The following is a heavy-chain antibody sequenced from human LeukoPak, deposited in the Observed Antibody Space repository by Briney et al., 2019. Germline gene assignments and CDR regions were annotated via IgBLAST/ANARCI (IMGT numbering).Heavy chain of an antibody. V-gene: IGHV6-1*01. CDR3: VRGAVTGTTWWFDP. Sequence: SQTLSLTCAISGDSFSSNSAAWNWIRQSPSRGLEWLGRTYYRSNWYYDYALSVQSRITINPDTSKNQFSLQLSSVTPEDTAVYYCVRGAVTGTTWWFDPWGQGTLVTVSS. D-gene: IGHD1-7*01. J-gene: IGHJ5*02. CDR2: TYYRSNWYY. CDR1: GDSFSSNSAA.